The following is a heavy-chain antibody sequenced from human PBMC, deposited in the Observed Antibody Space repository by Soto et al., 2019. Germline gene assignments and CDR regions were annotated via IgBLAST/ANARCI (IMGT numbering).Heavy chain of an antibody. V-gene: IGHV1-69*02. J-gene: IGHJ4*02. Sequence: QVQLVQSGAEVKKPGSSVKVSCKASGGTFSSYTISWVRQAPGQGLEWMGRIIPILGIANYAQKFQGRVTITADKSTSTAHMALSSLRSEDTAVYYCARDDGLAYCGGDCYSWGQGTLVTVSS. CDR2: IIPILGIA. D-gene: IGHD2-21*02. CDR1: GGTFSSYT. CDR3: ARDDGLAYCGGDCYS.